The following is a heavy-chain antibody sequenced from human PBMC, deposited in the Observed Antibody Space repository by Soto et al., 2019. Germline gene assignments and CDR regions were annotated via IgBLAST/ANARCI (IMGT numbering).Heavy chain of an antibody. Sequence: EVQLVESGGGLVQPGGSLRLSCAASGFDVSSNYMSRVRQAPGKGLEWVSLIYSGGTTYYADSVKGRFTISRHSSKNTLYLQMNSLRVEDTAVYYCAGRTYGWGQGTMVTVSA. D-gene: IGHD4-17*01. CDR1: GFDVSSNY. J-gene: IGHJ3*01. CDR2: IYSGGTT. V-gene: IGHV3-53*04. CDR3: AGRTYG.